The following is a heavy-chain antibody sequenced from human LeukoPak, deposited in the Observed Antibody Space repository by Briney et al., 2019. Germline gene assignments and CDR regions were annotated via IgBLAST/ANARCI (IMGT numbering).Heavy chain of an antibody. D-gene: IGHD5-18*01. V-gene: IGHV3-53*01. J-gene: IGHJ4*02. Sequence: GGSLRLSCAASGFTVTRNYMSSVCQAPGKGLEWVSLIYRGGSTYYADSVKGRFTISRDKYKNTLYLQMKSLRVEDTAACYCARPRGYTYGAYDYWGQGTLVTVSS. CDR2: IYRGGST. CDR3: ARPRGYTYGAYDY. CDR1: GFTVTRNY.